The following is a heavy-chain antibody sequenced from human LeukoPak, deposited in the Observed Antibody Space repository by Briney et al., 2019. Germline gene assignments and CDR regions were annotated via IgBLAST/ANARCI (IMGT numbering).Heavy chain of an antibody. CDR1: GFTFSSYE. J-gene: IGHJ4*02. CDR3: AKGRGGYNFFDY. Sequence: GGSLRLSCAASGFTFSSYEMNWVRQAPGKGLEWVSSITSSSTYTFYADSVKGRFTISRDNAKNSLDLEMNGLRDEDTAVYYCAKGRGGYNFFDYWGQGTLVTVSS. V-gene: IGHV3-21*01. D-gene: IGHD5-24*01. CDR2: ITSSSTYT.